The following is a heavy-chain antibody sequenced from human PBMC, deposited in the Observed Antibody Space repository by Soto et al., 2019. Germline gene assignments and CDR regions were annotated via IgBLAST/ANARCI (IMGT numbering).Heavy chain of an antibody. CDR3: ARTDCSSTSCYNYYYYGMDV. Sequence: AASVKVSCKTSGYSFTKYGLHWVRQAPGQRLEWMGWINPGNGDTKYSQKFHGRVTITRDTSATTAYMELSSLRSEDSAVFYCARTDCSSTSCYNYYYYGMDVWGQGTTVTVSS. CDR2: INPGNGDT. D-gene: IGHD2-2*01. J-gene: IGHJ6*01. V-gene: IGHV1-3*01. CDR1: GYSFTKYG.